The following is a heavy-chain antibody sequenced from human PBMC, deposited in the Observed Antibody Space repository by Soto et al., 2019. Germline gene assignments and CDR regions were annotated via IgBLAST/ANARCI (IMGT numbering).Heavy chain of an antibody. J-gene: IGHJ4*02. D-gene: IGHD5-12*01. V-gene: IGHV3-30*03. CDR2: ISYDGRNE. CDR1: GVTFSRDG. Sequence: QLVASGGGVVQPGKSLRLSCAASGVTFSRDGMLWARQAPGKGLEWVASISYDGRNEYYADSVKGRFTISRDNSKNTGYLPMNRLRVEETAVYFCAGGYDWGDYWGQGTLVTVSS. CDR3: AGGYDWGDY.